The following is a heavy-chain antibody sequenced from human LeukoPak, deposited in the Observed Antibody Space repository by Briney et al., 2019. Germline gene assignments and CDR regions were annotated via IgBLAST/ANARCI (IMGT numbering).Heavy chain of an antibody. CDR2: ISYDGSNK. D-gene: IGHD4-17*01. V-gene: IGHV3-30*18. J-gene: IGHJ3*02. CDR3: AQEGVDYGDYTDAFDI. CDR1: GFTFSSYR. Sequence: GGSLRLSCAAPGFTFSSYRMHWVRQAPGKGLEWVAVISYDGSNKYYADSVKGRYTISRDNSKNTLYLQMNSLRAEDSAVYYCAQEGVDYGDYTDAFDIWGQGTMVTVSS.